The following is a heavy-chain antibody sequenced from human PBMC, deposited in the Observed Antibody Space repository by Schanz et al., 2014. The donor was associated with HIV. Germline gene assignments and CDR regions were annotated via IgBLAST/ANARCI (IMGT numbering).Heavy chain of an antibody. CDR2: TSYDGANK. CDR1: GFAFSNYG. D-gene: IGHD4-4*01. Sequence: QVQLVESGGGVVQPGRSLRLSCAASGFAFSNYGMHWARQAPGKGLEWVAVTSYDGANKYYGDTVKGRFTISRDNSKNTLYLQMNSLRVEDTAVYYCARDKYSNYGYYYYGMDVWGQGTTVTVSS. J-gene: IGHJ6*02. V-gene: IGHV3-30*03. CDR3: ARDKYSNYGYYYYGMDV.